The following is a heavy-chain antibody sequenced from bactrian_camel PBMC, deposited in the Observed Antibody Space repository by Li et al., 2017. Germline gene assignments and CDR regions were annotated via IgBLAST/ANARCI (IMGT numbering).Heavy chain of an antibody. V-gene: IGHV3-2*01. J-gene: IGHJ5*01. CDR1: GLPFSLHY. CDR2: IYTDGSNT. D-gene: IGHD2*01. CDR3: AAGGASVWPSFDY. Sequence: VQLVESGGDTVQPGGSLRLSCAASGLPFSLHYMSWVRQAPGKGLEWVSSIYTDGSNTYYADSVKGRFTISVDNAKDTLCLQMSSPKTEDTAVYYCAAGGASVWPSFDYW.